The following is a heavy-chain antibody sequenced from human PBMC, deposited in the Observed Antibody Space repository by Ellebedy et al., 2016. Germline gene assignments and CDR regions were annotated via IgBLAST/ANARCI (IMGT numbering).Heavy chain of an antibody. CDR1: GFTFSNDW. Sequence: GESLKISCAASGFTFSNDWMNWVRQAPGKGLEWVGRITSKTDGGAADYAAPVKGRFTISRDDSKNTLYLQRNSLKTEDTAVYFCTTVYRYNYDSVWGQGTLVTVSS. J-gene: IGHJ4*02. CDR2: ITSKTDGGAA. V-gene: IGHV3-15*01. CDR3: TTVYRYNYDSV. D-gene: IGHD5-18*01.